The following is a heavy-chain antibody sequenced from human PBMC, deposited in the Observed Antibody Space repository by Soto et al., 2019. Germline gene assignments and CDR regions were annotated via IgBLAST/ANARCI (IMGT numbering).Heavy chain of an antibody. CDR3: ARVKKRLELPHSPHNTYYYGMDV. D-gene: IGHD1-7*01. CDR2: IIPIFGTA. Sequence: ASVKVSCKASGGTFSSYAISWVRQAPGQGLEWMGGIIPIFGTANYAQKFQGRVTITADESTSTAYMELSSLRSEDTAVYYCARVKKRLELPHSPHNTYYYGMDVWRQGTTVTVSS. V-gene: IGHV1-69*13. J-gene: IGHJ6*02. CDR1: GGTFSSYA.